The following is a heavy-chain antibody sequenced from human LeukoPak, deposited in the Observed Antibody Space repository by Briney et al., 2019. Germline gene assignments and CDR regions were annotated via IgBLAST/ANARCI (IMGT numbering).Heavy chain of an antibody. V-gene: IGHV3-21*01. CDR1: GFTFSTYS. CDR2: IGGTGTSI. Sequence: GGSLRLSCAASGFTFSTYSMNWVRQAPGKGLEWVSSIGGTGTSIYYADSVKGRFTISRDNPRNSLYLQMNSLRAEDTAVYYCAREVAEGFDYWGQGTLVTVSS. J-gene: IGHJ4*02. CDR3: AREVAEGFDY.